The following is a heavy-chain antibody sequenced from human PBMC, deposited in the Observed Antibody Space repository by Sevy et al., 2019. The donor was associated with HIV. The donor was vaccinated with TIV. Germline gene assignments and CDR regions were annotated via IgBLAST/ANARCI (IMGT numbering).Heavy chain of an antibody. CDR2: IWYDGSSK. D-gene: IGHD3-22*01. CDR3: VRGADYYDRGGANCDS. Sequence: GGSLRLSCAASGFSFSKYGMHWVRQAPGKGLEWVALIWYDGSSKYYADSVKGRFTISRDNSNNTLYLQVNSLRAEDTAVYYCVRGADYYDRGGANCDSWGQGTLVTVSS. J-gene: IGHJ4*02. V-gene: IGHV3-33*01. CDR1: GFSFSKYG.